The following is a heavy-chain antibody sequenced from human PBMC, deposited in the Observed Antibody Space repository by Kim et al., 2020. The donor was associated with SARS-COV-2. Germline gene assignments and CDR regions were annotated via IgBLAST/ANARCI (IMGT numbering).Heavy chain of an antibody. D-gene: IGHD3-10*01. V-gene: IGHV6-1*01. CDR1: GDRVSSNSAA. J-gene: IGHJ4*02. CDR3: ARTTYYYGSGDGMLSIDY. Sequence: SQTLSLTCAISGDRVSSNSAAWNWIRQSPSRGLEWLGRTYYRSKWYNDYAVSVKSRITINPDTSKNQFSLQLNSVTPEDTAVYYCARTTYYYGSGDGMLSIDYWGQGTLVTVSS. CDR2: TYYRSKWYN.